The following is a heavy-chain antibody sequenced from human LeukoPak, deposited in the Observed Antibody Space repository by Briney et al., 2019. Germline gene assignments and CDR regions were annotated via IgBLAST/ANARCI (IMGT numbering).Heavy chain of an antibody. CDR2: ISWNSDSI. Sequence: PGRSLRLSCVASGFTFDDYGMHWVRQAPGKGLEWVSGISWNSDSIGYADSVKGRFTISRDNAKNSLYLQMNSLRAEDTAVYYCARVYNFGSLGAFDIWGQGTMVTVSS. CDR1: GFTFDDYG. CDR3: ARVYNFGSLGAFDI. V-gene: IGHV3-9*01. J-gene: IGHJ3*02. D-gene: IGHD5-18*01.